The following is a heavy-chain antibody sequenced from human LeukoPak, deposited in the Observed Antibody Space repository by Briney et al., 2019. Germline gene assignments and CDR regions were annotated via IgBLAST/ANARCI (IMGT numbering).Heavy chain of an antibody. J-gene: IGHJ6*03. CDR1: GASISSYY. Sequence: SETLSLTCTVSGASISSYYWSWIRQPPGKGLEWIGYIYYSGSTNYNPSLKSRVTISVDTSKNHFSLKLSSVTAADTAVYYCARTTEGGYTYDYFYYYYMDVWGKGTTVTISS. V-gene: IGHV4-59*01. CDR2: IYYSGST. CDR3: ARTTEGGYTYDYFYYYYMDV. D-gene: IGHD5-18*01.